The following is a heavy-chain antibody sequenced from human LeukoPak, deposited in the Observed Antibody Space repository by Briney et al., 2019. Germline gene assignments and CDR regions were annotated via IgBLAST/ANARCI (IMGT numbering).Heavy chain of an antibody. Sequence: PGGSLRLSCEVSGFTFSSYVMSWVRQAPGKGLVWVSATSGSGGGTYYADSVKGRFTISRDNSKSTLYLQMNSLRAEDTAIYYCAKEDDYYGPSLFDYWGQGTLVTVSS. D-gene: IGHD3-10*01. V-gene: IGHV3-23*01. CDR1: GFTFSSYV. CDR2: TSGSGGGT. CDR3: AKEDDYYGPSLFDY. J-gene: IGHJ4*02.